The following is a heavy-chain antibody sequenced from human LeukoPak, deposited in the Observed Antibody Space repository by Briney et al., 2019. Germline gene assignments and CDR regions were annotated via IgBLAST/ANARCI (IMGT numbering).Heavy chain of an antibody. J-gene: IGHJ4*02. Sequence: SGTLSLTCAVSGGSISSSNWWSWVRQPPGKGLEWIGEIYHSGSTNYNPSLKSRVTISADKSKNQFSLKLSSVTAADTAVYYCATRGVVPAATIDYWGQGTLVTVSS. CDR3: ATRGVVPAATIDY. CDR2: IYHSGST. D-gene: IGHD2-2*01. V-gene: IGHV4-4*02. CDR1: GGSISSSNW.